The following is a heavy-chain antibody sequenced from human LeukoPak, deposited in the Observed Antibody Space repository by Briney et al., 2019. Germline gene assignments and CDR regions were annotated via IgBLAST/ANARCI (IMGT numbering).Heavy chain of an antibody. J-gene: IGHJ4*02. V-gene: IGHV4-34*01. Sequence: SETLSLTCAVYGGSFSSYYWSWIRQPPGKGLEWIGEINHSGSTNYNPSLKSRVTISVDTSKNQFSLILISITAADTTVFYCERVGGENSGYRYYFDFWGQGTLVTVSS. D-gene: IGHD5-18*01. CDR3: ERVGGENSGYRYYFDF. CDR1: GGSFSSYY. CDR2: INHSGST.